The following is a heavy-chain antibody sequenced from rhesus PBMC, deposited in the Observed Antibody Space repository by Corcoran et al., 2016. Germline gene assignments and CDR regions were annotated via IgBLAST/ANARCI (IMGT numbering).Heavy chain of an antibody. CDR1: GGSISSGYYY. D-gene: IGHD1-26*01. CDR3: ARDPATGTTEIVDY. Sequence: QVQLQESGPGLVKPSETLSLTCAVSGGSISSGYYYWSWIRQPPGKGLEWIGYITYSASTSYNPSLTSRVTISRDTAKNQFSLKLSSVTAADTAVYYCARDPATGTTEIVDYWGQGVLVTVSS. V-gene: IGHV4-122*02. J-gene: IGHJ4*01. CDR2: ITYSAST.